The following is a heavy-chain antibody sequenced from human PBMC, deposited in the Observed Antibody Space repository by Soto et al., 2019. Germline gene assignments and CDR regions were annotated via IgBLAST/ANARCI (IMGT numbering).Heavy chain of an antibody. D-gene: IGHD2-15*01. CDR3: ARGYCSGGSCYPLWGYYFDY. V-gene: IGHV4-34*01. CDR1: GGSFSGYY. J-gene: IGHJ4*02. CDR2: INHSGST. Sequence: SETLSLTCAVYGGSFSGYYWSWIRQPPGKGLEWIGEINHSGSTNYNPSLKSRVTISVDTSKNQFSLKLSSVTAADTAVYYCARGYCSGGSCYPLWGYYFDYWGQGTLVTVSS.